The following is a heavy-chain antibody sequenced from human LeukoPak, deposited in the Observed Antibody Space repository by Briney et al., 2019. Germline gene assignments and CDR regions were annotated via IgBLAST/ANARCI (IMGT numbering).Heavy chain of an antibody. V-gene: IGHV3-30*02. D-gene: IGHD3-22*01. J-gene: IGHJ4*02. CDR2: IRYDGSNK. Sequence: GGSLRLSCAASGFTFSSYGMHWVRQAPGKGLEWVAFIRYDGSNKYYADSVKGRFTISRDNSKNTPYLQMNSLRAEDTAVYYCAKDEAWGDWYYYDSSGYYDYWGQGTLVTVSS. CDR3: AKDEAWGDWYYYDSSGYYDY. CDR1: GFTFSSYG.